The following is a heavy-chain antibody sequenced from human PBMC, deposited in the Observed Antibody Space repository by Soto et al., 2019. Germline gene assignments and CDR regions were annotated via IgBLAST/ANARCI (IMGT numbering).Heavy chain of an antibody. J-gene: IGHJ5*02. Sequence: EVQLVESGGGLVQPGGSLRLSCAASGFPFSNFEMNWVRQAPGKGLEWILYISSTASTIYYADSVKGRFTISRDNAKNSLFLQMNSLRPEDTAVYYCAPGGATGGDRWGQGTLVTVSS. D-gene: IGHD2-8*02. V-gene: IGHV3-48*03. CDR1: GFPFSNFE. CDR3: APGGATGGDR. CDR2: ISSTASTI.